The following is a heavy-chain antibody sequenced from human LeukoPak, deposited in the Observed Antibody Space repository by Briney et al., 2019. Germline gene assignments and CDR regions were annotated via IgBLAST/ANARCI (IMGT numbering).Heavy chain of an antibody. CDR1: GGSFSGYY. CDR2: ISSSGSTI. CDR3: ARADPVPDAFDI. J-gene: IGHJ3*02. V-gene: IGHV3-11*04. D-gene: IGHD2-2*01. Sequence: LSLTCAVYGGSFSGYYWSWIRQAPGKGLEWVSYISSSGSTIYYADSVKGRFTISRDNAKNSLYLQMNSLRAEDTAVYYCARADPVPDAFDIWGQGTMVTVSS.